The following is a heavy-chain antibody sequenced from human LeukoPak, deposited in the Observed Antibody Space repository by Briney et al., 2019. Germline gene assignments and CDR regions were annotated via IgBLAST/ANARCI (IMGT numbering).Heavy chain of an antibody. CDR2: INADGSTA. CDR3: VVVVEPPDSDGFDV. V-gene: IGHV3-74*01. CDR1: GFTFGNSW. J-gene: IGHJ3*01. Sequence: GGSLRLSCAASGFTFGNSWVHWVRQAPGKGLVWVSLINADGSTATYADAVKGRFTISRDNARNTLSLQMNSLTIEDTAVYYCVVVVEPPDSDGFDVWGQGTMITVSS. D-gene: IGHD1-14*01.